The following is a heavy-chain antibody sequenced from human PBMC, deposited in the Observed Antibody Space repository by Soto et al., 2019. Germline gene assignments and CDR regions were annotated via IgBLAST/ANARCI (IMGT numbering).Heavy chain of an antibody. V-gene: IGHV1-69*06. J-gene: IGHJ4*02. D-gene: IGHD1-1*01. Sequence: SVKVSCKASGGTFSSYAISWVRQAPGQWLEWMGGIIPIFGTANYAQKFQGRVTITADKSTSTAYMELSSLRSEDTAVYYCANWNDGRNYFDCCGQGTMVAVYS. CDR2: IIPIFGTA. CDR3: ANWNDGRNYFDC. CDR1: GGTFSSYA.